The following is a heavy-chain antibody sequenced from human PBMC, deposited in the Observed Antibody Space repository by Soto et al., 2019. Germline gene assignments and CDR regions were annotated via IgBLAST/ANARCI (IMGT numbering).Heavy chain of an antibody. J-gene: IGHJ4*02. CDR2: IFPSGDS. D-gene: IGHD6-6*01. CDR1: GGSISSLY. Sequence: QVLLQESGPGLVKPSETLSLTCTVSGGSISSLYWAWIRQPAGKGLEWIGRIFPSGDSNYNPSLTSGVSMSLDTSKNQFSLTVSSVTAADTAVYYCARASRCKSEYECFAWLDFWGQGIPVTVSS. V-gene: IGHV4-4*07. CDR3: ARASRCKSEYECFAWLDF.